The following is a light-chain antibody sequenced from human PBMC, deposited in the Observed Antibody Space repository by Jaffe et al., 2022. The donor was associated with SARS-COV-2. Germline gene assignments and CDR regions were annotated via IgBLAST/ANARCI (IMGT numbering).Light chain of an antibody. J-gene: IGLJ3*02. CDR2: SDN. V-gene: IGLV1-44*01. CDR1: SSNIGSNT. Sequence: QSVLTQPPSASGTPGQRVTISCSGSSSNIGSNTVSWYQQLPGAAPTLLIYSDNQRPSGVPDRFSGSKSGTSASLAISGLQSEDEADYYCAAWDDSLNGVFGGGTKLTVL. CDR3: AAWDDSLNGV.